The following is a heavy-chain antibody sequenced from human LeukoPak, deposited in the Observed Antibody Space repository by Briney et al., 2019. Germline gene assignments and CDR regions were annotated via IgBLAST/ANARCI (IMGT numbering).Heavy chain of an antibody. CDR3: ARSADGYNGAQFDY. J-gene: IGHJ4*02. D-gene: IGHD5-24*01. Sequence: GGSLGLSCAASGFTVSSNYMSWVRQAPGKGLEWVSVIYSGGSTYYADSVKGRFTISRHNSKNTLYLQMNSLRAEDTAVYYCARSADGYNGAQFDYWGQGTLVTVSS. CDR1: GFTVSSNY. CDR2: IYSGGST. V-gene: IGHV3-53*04.